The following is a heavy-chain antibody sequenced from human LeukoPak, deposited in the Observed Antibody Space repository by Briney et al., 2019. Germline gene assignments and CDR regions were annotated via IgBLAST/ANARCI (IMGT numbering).Heavy chain of an antibody. Sequence: AGGSLRLSCAASGFTFSSYSMNWVRQAPGKGLEWVSYISSSSSTIYYADSVKGRFTISRDNAKNSLYLQMNSLRAEDTALYYCAKDISIGGFADGYFYGMDAWGQGTTVTVSS. J-gene: IGHJ6*02. CDR1: GFTFSSYS. CDR3: AKDISIGGFADGYFYGMDA. V-gene: IGHV3-48*04. CDR2: ISSSSSTI. D-gene: IGHD2-15*01.